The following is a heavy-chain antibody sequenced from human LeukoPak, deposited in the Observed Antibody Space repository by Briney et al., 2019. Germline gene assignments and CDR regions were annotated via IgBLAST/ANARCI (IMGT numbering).Heavy chain of an antibody. CDR3: TTGGVNSIVVVPAARYYYYYYMDV. V-gene: IGHV3-15*01. Sequence: MPGGSLRLSCAASGFTFSNAWMSWVRQAPGKGLEWGGRIKSKTDGGTTDYAAPVKGRFTISRDDSKNTLHLQMNSLKTEDTAVYYCTTGGVNSIVVVPAARYYYYYYMDVWGKGTTVTVSS. CDR2: IKSKTDGGTT. D-gene: IGHD2-2*01. CDR1: GFTFSNAW. J-gene: IGHJ6*03.